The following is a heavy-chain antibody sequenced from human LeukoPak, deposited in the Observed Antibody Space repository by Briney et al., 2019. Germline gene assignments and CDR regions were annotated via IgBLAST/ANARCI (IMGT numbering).Heavy chain of an antibody. CDR1: GYTLTELS. V-gene: IGHV1-24*01. CDR3: ARGLGSGWPN. J-gene: IGHJ4*02. Sequence: ATVKVSCKVSGYTLTELSMRWVRQAPGKGLEWMGGFDPEDGETIYAQKFQGRVTITADESTSTAYMELSSLRSEDTAVYYCARGLGSGWPNWGQGTLVTVSS. D-gene: IGHD6-19*01. CDR2: FDPEDGET.